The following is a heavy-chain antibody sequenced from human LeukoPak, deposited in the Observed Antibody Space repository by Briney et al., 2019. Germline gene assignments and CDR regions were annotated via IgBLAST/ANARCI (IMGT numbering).Heavy chain of an antibody. CDR3: ARAVGATEFDP. CDR2: IYSGGST. CDR1: GFTVSSNY. V-gene: IGHV3-53*01. D-gene: IGHD1-26*01. J-gene: IGHJ5*02. Sequence: GGSLRLSCAASGFTVSSNYMSWVRQAPGKGLEWVSVIYSGGSTYYADSVKGRFTISRDNSKNTLYLQMNSLRAEDTAVYYSARAVGATEFDPWGQGTLVTVSS.